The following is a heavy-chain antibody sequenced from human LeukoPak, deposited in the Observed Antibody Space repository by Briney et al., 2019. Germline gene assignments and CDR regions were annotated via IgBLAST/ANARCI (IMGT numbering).Heavy chain of an antibody. Sequence: PGRSLRLSCAASGFSFSNYGMHWVRQAPGKGLEWVAGIWYDGSSKYYADSVKGRFTISRDNAKNSLYLQMNSLRAEDTAVYYCARETDQAFDIWGQGTMVTVSS. CDR1: GFSFSNYG. V-gene: IGHV3-33*01. D-gene: IGHD1-14*01. CDR2: IWYDGSSK. CDR3: ARETDQAFDI. J-gene: IGHJ3*02.